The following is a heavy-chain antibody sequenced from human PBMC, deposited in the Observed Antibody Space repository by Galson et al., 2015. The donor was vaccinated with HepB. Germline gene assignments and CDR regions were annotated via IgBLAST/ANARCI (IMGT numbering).Heavy chain of an antibody. CDR1: GYTFTSYA. D-gene: IGHD2-8*01. J-gene: IGHJ4*02. CDR3: ARDINGVTAFDY. V-gene: IGHV1-3*01. Sequence: SVKVSCKASGYTFTSYAMHWVRQAPGQRLEWMGWINAGNGNTKYSQKFQGRVTITRDTSASTAYMELSSLRSEDTAVYYCARDINGVTAFDYWGQGTLVTVSS. CDR2: INAGNGNT.